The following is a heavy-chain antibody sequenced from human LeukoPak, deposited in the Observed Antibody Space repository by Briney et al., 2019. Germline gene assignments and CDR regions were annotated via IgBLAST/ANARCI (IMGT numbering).Heavy chain of an antibody. J-gene: IGHJ4*02. CDR2: ISHGGSSE. V-gene: IGHV3-30*04. Sequence: PGGSLRLSCAASGFTFSTYAMHWVRQAPGKGLEWVAVISHGGSSENYADSVKGRFTVPRDNSKSTLYLQMNSLTPDDTSVYYCSRSPGILGTNYFDYWGQGTLVTVSS. CDR1: GFTFSTYA. CDR3: SRSPGILGTNYFDY. D-gene: IGHD1-26*01.